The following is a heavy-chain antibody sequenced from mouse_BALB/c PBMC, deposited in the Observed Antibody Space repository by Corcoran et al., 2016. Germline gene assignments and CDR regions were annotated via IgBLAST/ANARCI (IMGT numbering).Heavy chain of an antibody. J-gene: IGHJ4*01. CDR1: GYTFTNYG. CDR3: TREPYAMDF. Sequence: QIQLVQSGPELKKPGETVKISCKASGYTFTNYGMNWVKQAQGKGLKWMGWINTYTGEPTYADDFKGRFAFSLETSASTAYLQLNNLKNEDTATYFCTREPYAMDFWGQGTSVTVSS. CDR2: INTYTGEP. V-gene: IGHV9-3-1*01. D-gene: IGHD6-1*01.